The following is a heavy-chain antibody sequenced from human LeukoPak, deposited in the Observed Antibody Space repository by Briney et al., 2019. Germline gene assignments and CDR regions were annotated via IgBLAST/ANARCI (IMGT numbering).Heavy chain of an antibody. CDR3: ARESCSGGSCYSSDNWFDP. J-gene: IGHJ5*02. CDR2: ISAYNGNT. Sequence: ASVKVSCKASGYTFTSYGISWVRQAAGQGLEWMGWISAYNGNTNYAQKLQGRVTMTTDTSTSTAYMELRSLRSDDTAVYYCARESCSGGSCYSSDNWFDPWGQGTLVTVSS. V-gene: IGHV1-18*01. D-gene: IGHD2-15*01. CDR1: GYTFTSYG.